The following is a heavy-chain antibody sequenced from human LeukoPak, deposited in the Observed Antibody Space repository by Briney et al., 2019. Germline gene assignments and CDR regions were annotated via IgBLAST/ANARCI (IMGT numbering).Heavy chain of an antibody. D-gene: IGHD3-10*01. CDR1: GGSLSGYY. CDR2: INRSGST. V-gene: IGHV4-34*01. CDR3: ARGRKDYYGSGSYYSSDY. J-gene: IGHJ4*02. Sequence: KSSETLSLTCAVYGGSLSGYYWSWIRQPPGKGLEWIGEINRSGSTNYNPSLKSRVTISVDTSKNQFSLKLSSVTAADTAVYYCARGRKDYYGSGSYYSSDYWGQGTLVTVSS.